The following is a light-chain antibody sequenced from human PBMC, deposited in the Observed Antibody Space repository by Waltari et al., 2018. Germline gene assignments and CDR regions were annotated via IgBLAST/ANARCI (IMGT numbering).Light chain of an antibody. Sequence: IQMTQSPSSLSASVGDRVTITCRASQFVSNYVNWYQHKPGQAPKLLIFAASTLHSGVPGRFSGSGSGTEFARTISGLQPDDFATYYCQQGYRTWTFGLGTRVEIK. CDR2: AAS. V-gene: IGKV1-39*01. CDR1: QFVSNY. CDR3: QQGYRTWT. J-gene: IGKJ1*01.